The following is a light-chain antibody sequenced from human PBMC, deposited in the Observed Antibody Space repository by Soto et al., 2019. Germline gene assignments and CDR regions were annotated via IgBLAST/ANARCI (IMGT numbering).Light chain of an antibody. Sequence: QPVLTQPASVSGSPGQSSTISCTRTSRDVGGYNYVSWYQQHPGKAPKLMIYDVRNRPSGVSNRFSGSKSVNTASLTISGLQAEDEADYYCSSYTTISTYVFGTGTKVTVL. CDR3: SSYTTISTYV. CDR1: SRDVGGYNY. CDR2: DVR. J-gene: IGLJ1*01. V-gene: IGLV2-14*01.